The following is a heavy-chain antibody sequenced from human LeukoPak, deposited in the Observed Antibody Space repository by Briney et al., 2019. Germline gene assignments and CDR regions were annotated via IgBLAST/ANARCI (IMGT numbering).Heavy chain of an antibody. CDR1: GYTFTSYG. V-gene: IGHV1-18*04. D-gene: IGHD2-2*01. CDR2: ISAYNGNT. J-gene: IGHJ3*02. Sequence: ASVRVSCKASGYTFTSYGISWVRQAPGQGLEWMGWISAYNGNTNYAQKLQGRVTMITDTSTSTAYMELRSLRSDDTAVYYCARDTCSSTSCHTPGVDAFDIWGQGTMVTVSS. CDR3: ARDTCSSTSCHTPGVDAFDI.